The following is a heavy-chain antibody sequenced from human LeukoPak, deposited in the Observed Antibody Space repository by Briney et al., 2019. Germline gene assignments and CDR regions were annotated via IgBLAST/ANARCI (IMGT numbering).Heavy chain of an antibody. D-gene: IGHD3-9*01. V-gene: IGHV4-59*08. Sequence: SETLSLTCTVSGGSISSYYWSWIRQPPGKGLEWIGYIYYSGSTNYNPSLKSRVTISVDTSKNQFSLKLSSVTAADTAVYYCARAYYDILTGYYSDAFDIWGQGAMVTVSS. CDR3: ARAYYDILTGYYSDAFDI. CDR1: GGSISSYY. CDR2: IYYSGST. J-gene: IGHJ3*02.